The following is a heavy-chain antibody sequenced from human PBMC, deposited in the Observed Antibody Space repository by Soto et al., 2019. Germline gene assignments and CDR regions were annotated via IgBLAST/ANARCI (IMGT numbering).Heavy chain of an antibody. Sequence: GGSLRLSCAASGFTFSSYAMSWVRQAPGKGLEWVSAISGSGGSTYYADSVKGRFTISRDNSKNTLYLQMNSLRAEDTAVYYCAKDKTRWGDFWSGYYRDDYYYGMDVWGQGTTVTVSS. J-gene: IGHJ6*02. D-gene: IGHD3-3*01. CDR1: GFTFSSYA. CDR2: ISGSGGST. CDR3: AKDKTRWGDFWSGYYRDDYYYGMDV. V-gene: IGHV3-23*01.